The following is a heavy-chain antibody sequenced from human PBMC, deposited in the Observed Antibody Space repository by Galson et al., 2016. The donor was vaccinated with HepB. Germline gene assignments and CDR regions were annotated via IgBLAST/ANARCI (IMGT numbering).Heavy chain of an antibody. CDR2: ISLTSTTK. V-gene: IGHV3-48*02. D-gene: IGHD3-22*01. CDR1: GFTLSRHS. CDR3: ARDDRWYYYDSSGHYYGAFDM. Sequence: SLRLSCAGSGFTLSRHSMNWVRQAPGKGLEWISYISLTSTTKYYADSVKGRFTISRDNAKNSLYLQMNSLRDEDTAVYYCARDDRWYYYDSSGHYYGAFDMWGQGTMVAVSS. J-gene: IGHJ3*02.